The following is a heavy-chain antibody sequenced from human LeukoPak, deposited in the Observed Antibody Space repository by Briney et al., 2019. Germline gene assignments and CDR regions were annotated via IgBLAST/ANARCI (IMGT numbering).Heavy chain of an antibody. CDR1: GGSISSSNW. CDR2: IYHSGST. D-gene: IGHD2-15*01. CDR3: ASRYCSGGSCYWFDP. Sequence: ASETLPPTCAVPGGSISSSNWWSWVRQPPGKGLEWIGEIYHSGSTNYNPSLKSRVTISVDKSKNQFSLKLSSVTAADTAVYYCASRYCSGGSCYWFDPWGQGTLVTVSS. V-gene: IGHV4-4*02. J-gene: IGHJ5*02.